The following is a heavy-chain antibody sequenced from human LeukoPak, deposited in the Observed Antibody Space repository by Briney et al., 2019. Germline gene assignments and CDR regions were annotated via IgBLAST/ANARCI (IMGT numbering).Heavy chain of an antibody. CDR1: GGSISSHY. V-gene: IGHV4-59*11. Sequence: PSETLSLTCTVSGGSISSHYWSWIRQAPGKGLEWIGYIYYSGSTNYNPSLKSRVTISVDTSKNQFSLKLSSVTAADTAMYYCARLIGDIAVSSTSWFDPWGQGTLVTVSS. J-gene: IGHJ5*02. D-gene: IGHD6-19*01. CDR2: IYYSGST. CDR3: ARLIGDIAVSSTSWFDP.